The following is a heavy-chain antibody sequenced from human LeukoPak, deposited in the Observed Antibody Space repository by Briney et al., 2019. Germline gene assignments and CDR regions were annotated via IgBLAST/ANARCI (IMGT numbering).Heavy chain of an antibody. CDR3: ARDRYCSSTSCYVRWFDP. CDR2: INAGNGNT. CDR1: GYTFTSYA. V-gene: IGHV1-3*01. D-gene: IGHD2-2*01. J-gene: IGHJ5*02. Sequence: ASVKVSCKASGYTFTSYAMHWVRQAPGQRLEWMGWINAGNGNTKYSQKFQGRVTITRDTSASTAYMELSSLRSEDTAVYYCARDRYCSSTSCYVRWFDPWGQGTLVTVSS.